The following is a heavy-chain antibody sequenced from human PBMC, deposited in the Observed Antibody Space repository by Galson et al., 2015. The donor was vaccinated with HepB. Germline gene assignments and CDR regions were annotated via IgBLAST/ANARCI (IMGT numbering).Heavy chain of an antibody. CDR3: ARSPGDAAFDL. CDR1: GGSIGRFH. J-gene: IGHJ3*01. Sequence: ETLSLTCSVSGGSIGRFHWSWIRQAPGKQPVWLGYVYNGGRPIYHPSLKSRVSISVDTSKNEVFLQVTSVTAADTALYYCARSPGDAAFDLWGRGTKVTVS. V-gene: IGHV4-59*12. CDR2: VYNGGRP. D-gene: IGHD3-10*01.